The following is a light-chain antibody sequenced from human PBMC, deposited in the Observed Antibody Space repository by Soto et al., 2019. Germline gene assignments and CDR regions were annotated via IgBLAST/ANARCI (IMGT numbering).Light chain of an antibody. Sequence: DIVLTQSPATLSLSPGERATLSCRASQSVSSYLAWYQQKPGQAPRLLMYDASNRATGIPARFSGSGSGTDFTLTISTLAPEDSAVYYCQQRSNWPPTFGQGTKLEIK. J-gene: IGKJ2*01. CDR1: QSVSSY. V-gene: IGKV3-11*01. CDR3: QQRSNWPPT. CDR2: DAS.